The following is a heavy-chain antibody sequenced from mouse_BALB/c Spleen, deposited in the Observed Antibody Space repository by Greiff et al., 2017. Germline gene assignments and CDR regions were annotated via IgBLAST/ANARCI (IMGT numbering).Heavy chain of an antibody. D-gene: IGHD2-3*01. CDR1: GFTFSSYA. CDR2: ISSGGST. Sequence: EVKVVESGGGLVKPGGSLKLSCAASGFTFSSYAMSWVRQTPEKRLEWVASISSGGSTYYPDRVKGRFTISRDNARHILYLQMSSLRSEDTAMYYCARDGYYVDWYFDVWGAGTTVTVSS. CDR3: ARDGYYVDWYFDV. J-gene: IGHJ1*01. V-gene: IGHV5-6-5*01.